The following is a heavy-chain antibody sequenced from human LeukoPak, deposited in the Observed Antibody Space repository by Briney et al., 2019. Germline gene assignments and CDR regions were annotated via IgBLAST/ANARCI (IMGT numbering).Heavy chain of an antibody. CDR3: ARHTGLNYYDSSGDDAFDI. Sequence: SETLSLTRTVSGGSISSYYWSWIRQPPGKGLEWIGYIYYSGSTNYNPSLKSRVTISVDTSKNQFSLKLSSVTAADTAVYYCARHTGLNYYDSSGDDAFDIWGQGTMVTVSS. V-gene: IGHV4-59*01. CDR1: GGSISSYY. J-gene: IGHJ3*02. CDR2: IYYSGST. D-gene: IGHD3-22*01.